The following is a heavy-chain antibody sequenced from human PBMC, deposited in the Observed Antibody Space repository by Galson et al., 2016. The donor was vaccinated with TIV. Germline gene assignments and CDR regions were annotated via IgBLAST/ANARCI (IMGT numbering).Heavy chain of an antibody. CDR3: ARTQGCSSTSCYMLYYYYGMDV. CDR2: ISYSGST. D-gene: IGHD2-2*02. V-gene: IGHV4-39*01. Sequence: LSLTCTVSGGSISSSSYYWGWIRQPPGKGLEWIGSISYSGSTYYNPSLKSRVTISVDTSKNQFSLKLSSVTAADTAVYYCARTQGCSSTSCYMLYYYYGMDVWGQGTTVTVSS. J-gene: IGHJ6*02. CDR1: GGSISSSSYY.